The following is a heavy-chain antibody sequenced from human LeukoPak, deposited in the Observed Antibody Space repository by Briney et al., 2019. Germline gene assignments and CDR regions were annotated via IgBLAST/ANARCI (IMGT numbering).Heavy chain of an antibody. D-gene: IGHD5-18*01. CDR2: INSDGSST. CDR3: AKVRSVGYSYGVPDY. CDR1: GFTFSSYW. Sequence: GGSLRLSCAASGFTFSSYWMHWVRQAPGKGLVWVSRINSDGSSTNYADSVKGRFTISRDNAKNTLYLQMNSLRAEDTAVYYCAKVRSVGYSYGVPDYWGQGTLVTVSS. J-gene: IGHJ4*02. V-gene: IGHV3-74*01.